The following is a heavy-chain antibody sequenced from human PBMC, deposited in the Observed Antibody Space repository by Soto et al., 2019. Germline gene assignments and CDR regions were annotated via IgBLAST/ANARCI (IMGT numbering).Heavy chain of an antibody. V-gene: IGHV3-23*01. J-gene: IGHJ4*02. CDR3: AKRRGAGGHFDY. CDR1: GSTFTSYA. Sequence: PGGSLRLSCAASGSTFTSYAMGWVRQAPGKGLEWVSVVSSGGSTYYADSVTGRSTVSRVNSKNTLSLQMNSLRAEDTAVYYCAKRRGAGGHFDYWGQGALVTVSS. D-gene: IGHD2-15*01. CDR2: VSSGGST.